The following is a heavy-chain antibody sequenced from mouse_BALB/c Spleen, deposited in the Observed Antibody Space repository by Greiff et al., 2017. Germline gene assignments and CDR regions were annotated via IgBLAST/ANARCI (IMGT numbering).Heavy chain of an antibody. CDR3: ARPGTTASAMDY. V-gene: IGHV5-12-1*01. CDR2: ISSGGGST. D-gene: IGHD1-2*01. CDR1: GFAFSSYD. Sequence: EVQGVESGGGLVKPGGSLKLSCAASGFAFSSYDMSWVRQTPEKRLEWVAYISSGGGSTYYPDTVKGRFTISRDNAKNTLYLQMSSLKSEDTAMYYCARPGTTASAMDYWGQGTSVTVSS. J-gene: IGHJ4*01.